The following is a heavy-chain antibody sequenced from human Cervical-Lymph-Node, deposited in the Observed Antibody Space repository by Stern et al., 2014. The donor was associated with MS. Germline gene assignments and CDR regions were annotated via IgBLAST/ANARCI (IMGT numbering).Heavy chain of an antibody. Sequence: QITLKESGPTLVKPTQTLTLTCTFSGFSLSTSGVGVGWIRQPPGKALEWLAIIYWDDDKRYSPSLKSRLTITKDTSKNQVVLTMTNMDPVDTATYYCAHRRDRYYDFWSGYWFDPWGQGTLVTVSS. CDR1: GFSLSTSGVG. V-gene: IGHV2-5*02. CDR3: AHRRDRYYDFWSGYWFDP. J-gene: IGHJ5*02. CDR2: IYWDDDK. D-gene: IGHD3-3*01.